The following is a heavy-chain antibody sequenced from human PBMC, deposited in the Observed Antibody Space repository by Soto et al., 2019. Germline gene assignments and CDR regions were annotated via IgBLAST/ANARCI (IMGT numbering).Heavy chain of an antibody. J-gene: IGHJ6*02. D-gene: IGHD3-9*01. CDR2: LSWNSASI. Sequence: EVQLVESGGGLVQSGRSLRLSCAASGFTFDDYAMHWVRQVPGKGLEWVSGLSWNSASIGYADSVKGRFTISRDNAKNSLYLQLNRLRSEDSALYYCAKAMGDPEDLLTGYKNVRAMDFWGQGTTVTVSS. CDR1: GFTFDDYA. CDR3: AKAMGDPEDLLTGYKNVRAMDF. V-gene: IGHV3-9*01.